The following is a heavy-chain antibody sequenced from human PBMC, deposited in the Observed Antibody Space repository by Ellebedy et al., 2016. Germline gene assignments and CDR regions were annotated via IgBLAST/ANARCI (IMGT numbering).Heavy chain of an antibody. V-gene: IGHV1-18*04. CDR3: ARPIVGPTGGGDYYYFGMDV. D-gene: IGHD1-26*01. CDR1: GYSFTSYG. CDR2: ISAYNGNT. Sequence: ASVKVSCXASGYSFTSYGITWVRQAPGQGLEWMGWISAYNGNTNYAQKFQGRVTMTTDASTSTAYMELRSLRSDDTAVYSCARPIVGPTGGGDYYYFGMDVWGQGTTVTVSS. J-gene: IGHJ6*02.